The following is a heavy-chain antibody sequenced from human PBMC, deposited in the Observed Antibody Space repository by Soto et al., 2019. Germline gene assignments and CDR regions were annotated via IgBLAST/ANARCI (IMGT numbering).Heavy chain of an antibody. CDR2: IYYSGST. V-gene: IGHV4-59*08. Sequence: SETLSLTCTVSGGSISSYYWSWIRQPPGKGLEWIGYIYYSGSTNYNPSLKSRVTISVDTSKNQFSLKLSSVTAADTAVYYCATFGDYGFYYFDYWGQGTLVTVSS. CDR1: GGSISSYY. D-gene: IGHD4-17*01. J-gene: IGHJ4*02. CDR3: ATFGDYGFYYFDY.